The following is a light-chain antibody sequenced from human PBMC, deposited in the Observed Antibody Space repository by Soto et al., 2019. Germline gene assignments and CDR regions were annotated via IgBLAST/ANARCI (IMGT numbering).Light chain of an antibody. V-gene: IGLV2-8*01. J-gene: IGLJ1*01. CDR1: SSDVGGYNF. CDR3: SSYAGSSDIV. CDR2: AVT. Sequence: QSALTQPPSASGSPGQSVTISCTGTSSDVGGYNFVSWYQQHPGRAPKLIISAVTNRPSGVPDRFSGSKSGNTASLTVSGLQADDEADYYCSSYAGSSDIVFGTGTKVTV.